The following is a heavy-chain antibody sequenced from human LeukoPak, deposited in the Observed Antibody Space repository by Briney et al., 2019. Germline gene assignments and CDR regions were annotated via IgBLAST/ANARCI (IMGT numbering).Heavy chain of an antibody. D-gene: IGHD3-22*01. CDR2: IYWNDEK. CDR3: AHDRAGIGFDP. Sequence: SGPTLVKPTQTLTLTCTFSGFSLSTTGVGVTWVRQPPGMALEWLALIYWNDEKYYSPSLKTRLTITKDTSKRQVVLTMTKMDTVDTGTYYCAHDRAGIGFDPWGQGTLVTASS. J-gene: IGHJ5*02. CDR1: GFSLSTTGVG. V-gene: IGHV2-5*01.